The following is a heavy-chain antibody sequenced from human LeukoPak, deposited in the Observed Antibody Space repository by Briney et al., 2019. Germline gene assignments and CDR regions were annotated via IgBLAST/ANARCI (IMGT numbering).Heavy chain of an antibody. J-gene: IGHJ5*02. CDR3: ARVVVAATGADWFDP. Sequence: PSETLSLTCTVSGGSISSYYWSWIRQPPGKGLEWIGYIYYSGSTNYNPSLKSRVTISVDTSKNQFSLKLSSVTAADTAVYYCARVVVAATGADWFDPWGQGTLVTVSS. D-gene: IGHD2-15*01. CDR2: IYYSGST. CDR1: GGSISSYY. V-gene: IGHV4-59*01.